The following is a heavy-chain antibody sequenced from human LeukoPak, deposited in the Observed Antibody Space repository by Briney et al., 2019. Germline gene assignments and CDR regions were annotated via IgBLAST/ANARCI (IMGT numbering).Heavy chain of an antibody. Sequence: PGRSLRLSCAASGFTFSSHGMHWVRQAPGKGLEWVAVISYDGSNKYYADSVKGRFTMSRDNSKNTLYLQMNSLRAEDTAVYYCAKSKGSGYDWDYWGQGTLVTVSS. CDR3: AKSKGSGYDWDY. J-gene: IGHJ4*02. CDR2: ISYDGSNK. CDR1: GFTFSSHG. V-gene: IGHV3-30*18. D-gene: IGHD5-12*01.